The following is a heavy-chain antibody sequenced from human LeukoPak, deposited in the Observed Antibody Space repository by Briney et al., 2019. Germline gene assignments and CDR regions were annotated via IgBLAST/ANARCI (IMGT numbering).Heavy chain of an antibody. CDR1: GGSISSGGYY. D-gene: IGHD3-10*01. CDR2: IYYSGST. CDR3: ARGTLYYYGSGSYPWYFDY. Sequence: SETLSLTCTVSGGSISSGGYYWSWIRQHPGKSLEWIGYIYYSGSTYYNPSLKSRVTISVDTSKNQFSLKLSSVTAADTAVYYCARGTLYYYGSGSYPWYFDYWGQGTLVTVSS. J-gene: IGHJ4*02. V-gene: IGHV4-31*03.